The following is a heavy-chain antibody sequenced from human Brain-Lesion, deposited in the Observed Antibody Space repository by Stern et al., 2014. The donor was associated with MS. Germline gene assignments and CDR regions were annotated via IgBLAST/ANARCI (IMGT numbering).Heavy chain of an antibody. V-gene: IGHV1-2*02. D-gene: IGHD3-3*01. CDR2: ITPNTGGP. Sequence: VPLEESGAEVKKPGASVKVSCKTSGYIFTGSSIHWVRHAPRPGLELMAWITPNTGGPQSAQTFQGRVAMSRDTAISTAYVELSSLTSDDTAVYYCARDQRGITIFGVVTDYYYLGMDVWGQGTTVTVSS. J-gene: IGHJ6*02. CDR3: ARDQRGITIFGVVTDYYYLGMDV. CDR1: GYIFTGSS.